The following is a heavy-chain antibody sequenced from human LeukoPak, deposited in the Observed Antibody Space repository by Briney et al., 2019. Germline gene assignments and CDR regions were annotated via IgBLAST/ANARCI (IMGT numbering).Heavy chain of an antibody. J-gene: IGHJ5*02. V-gene: IGHV1-46*01. CDR3: ARDVTSSVAGHWFDP. D-gene: IGHD6-19*01. CDR1: GYTFTSYY. Sequence: ASVKVSCKASGYTFTSYYMHWVRQAPGQGLEWMGIINPSGGSTSYAQKFQGRVTMTRDTSTSTVYMELSSLRSEDTAVYYCARDVTSSVAGHWFDPWGQGTLVTVSS. CDR2: INPSGGST.